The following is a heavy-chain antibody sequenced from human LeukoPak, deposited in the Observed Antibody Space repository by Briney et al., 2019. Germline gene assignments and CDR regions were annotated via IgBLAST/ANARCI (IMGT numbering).Heavy chain of an antibody. V-gene: IGHV4-59*12. CDR3: ARVFGPRITIFGVVINAPYYFDY. CDR2: IYYSGST. D-gene: IGHD3-3*01. Sequence: PSETLSLTCTVSGGSISSYYWSWIRQPPGKGLEWIGYIYYSGSTNYNPSLKSRVTISVDTSKNQFSLKLSSVTAADTAVYYCARVFGPRITIFGVVINAPYYFDYWGQGTLVTVSS. J-gene: IGHJ4*02. CDR1: GGSISSYY.